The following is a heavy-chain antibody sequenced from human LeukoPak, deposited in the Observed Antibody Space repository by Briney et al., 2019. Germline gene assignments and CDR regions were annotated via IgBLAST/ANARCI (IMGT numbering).Heavy chain of an antibody. V-gene: IGHV3-23*01. CDR3: ASARSAVASAYYYYGMDV. Sequence: PGGSLRLSCAASGFTFSTHAMSWVRQAPGKGLEWVSDISASGGSTYYADSVKGRFTISRDNAKNSLYLQMNSLRAEDTAVYYCASARSAVASAYYYYGMDVWGQGTTVTVS. CDR2: ISASGGST. J-gene: IGHJ6*02. D-gene: IGHD6-19*01. CDR1: GFTFSTHA.